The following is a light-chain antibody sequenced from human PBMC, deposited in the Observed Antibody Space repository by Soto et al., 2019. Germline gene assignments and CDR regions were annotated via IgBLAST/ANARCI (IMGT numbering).Light chain of an antibody. J-gene: IGKJ4*01. V-gene: IGKV3-11*01. CDR3: QQRSNWPRLT. CDR1: QNVSSY. Sequence: EIVLTQSPATLSLSPGERATLSCRASQNVSSYLAWYQQKPGQAPRLLIYDASNRAIGIPARFSGSGSGTDFTLAISSLQPEDFAVYFCQQRSNWPRLTFGGGTKVEI. CDR2: DAS.